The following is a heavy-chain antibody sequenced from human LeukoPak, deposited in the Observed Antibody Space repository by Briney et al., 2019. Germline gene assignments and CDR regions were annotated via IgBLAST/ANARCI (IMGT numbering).Heavy chain of an antibody. CDR2: IWYDGSNK. D-gene: IGHD6-19*01. CDR3: ASAYSSGSVDIDY. CDR1: GFTFSSYG. J-gene: IGHJ4*02. V-gene: IGHV3-33*01. Sequence: PGGSLRLSCAASGFTFSSYGMHWVRQAPGKGLEWVAVIWYDGSNKYYADSVKGRFTISRDNSKSTLYLQMNSLRAEDTAVYYCASAYSSGSVDIDYWGQGTLVTVSS.